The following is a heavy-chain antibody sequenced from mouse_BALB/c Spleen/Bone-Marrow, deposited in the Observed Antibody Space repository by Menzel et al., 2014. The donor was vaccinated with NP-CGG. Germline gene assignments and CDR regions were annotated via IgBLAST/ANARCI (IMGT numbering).Heavy chain of an antibody. V-gene: IGHV6-6*02. CDR3: TTGFAY. J-gene: IGHJ3*01. CDR2: IRLKSNNYAT. CDR1: GFTFSNYW. Sequence: EVQVVESGGGLVQPGGSMKLSCVASGFTFSNYWMNWVRQSPEKGLEWVAEIRLKSNNYATHYAESVKGRFTISRDDSKSSVYLQTNNLRAEDTGIYYCTTGFAYWGQGTLVTVSA.